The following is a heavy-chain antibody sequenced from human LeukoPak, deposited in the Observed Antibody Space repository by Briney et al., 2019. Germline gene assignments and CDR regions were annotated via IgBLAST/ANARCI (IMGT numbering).Heavy chain of an antibody. Sequence: SETLSLTCTVSGGSISSSSYYWGWIRQPPGKGLEWIGTIYYSGRTYYSPSLKSRVTMSVDPSNNQFSLTLRSVTAADTAVYYCARRRYYDGSGYLEWGQGTLLSVSS. CDR3: ARRRYYDGSGYLE. J-gene: IGHJ1*01. V-gene: IGHV4-39*01. CDR1: GGSISSSSYY. CDR2: IYYSGRT. D-gene: IGHD3-22*01.